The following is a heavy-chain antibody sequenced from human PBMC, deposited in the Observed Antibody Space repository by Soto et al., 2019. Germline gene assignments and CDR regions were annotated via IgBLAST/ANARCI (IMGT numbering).Heavy chain of an antibody. D-gene: IGHD2-2*01. CDR1: GYTFTAYY. J-gene: IGHJ6*02. V-gene: IGHV1-2*02. CDR2: INPNSGGT. CDR3: ARDRGGMGSGSCNSTSCNDYYYYYGMDV. Sequence: QVQLVQSGAEVKKPGASVKVSCKASGYTFTAYYMHWVRQAPGQGPEWMGWINPNSGGTNYAQKFQGRVTMTRDTSITTVYMELSRMRSDDTAVYYCARDRGGMGSGSCNSTSCNDYYYYYGMDVWGQGSTVTVSS.